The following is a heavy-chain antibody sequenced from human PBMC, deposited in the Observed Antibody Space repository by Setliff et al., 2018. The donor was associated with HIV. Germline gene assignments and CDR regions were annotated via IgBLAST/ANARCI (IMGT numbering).Heavy chain of an antibody. Sequence: PSETLSLTCSVTGASTSDNIYYWGWIRHSPGKGLEWIASAHYSGAISYNPSLKSRVTMSVDTSGSRFSLKLTSVTAADTAVYYCARPSFGIGGGANFDSWGRGTLVTVSS. CDR3: ARPSFGIGGGANFDS. CDR1: GASTSDNIYY. J-gene: IGHJ4*02. D-gene: IGHD3-3*01. CDR2: AHYSGAI. V-gene: IGHV4-39*02.